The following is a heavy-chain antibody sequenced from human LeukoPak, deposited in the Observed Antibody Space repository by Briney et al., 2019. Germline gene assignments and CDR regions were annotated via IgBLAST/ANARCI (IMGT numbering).Heavy chain of an antibody. J-gene: IGHJ5*02. CDR3: ARDATFGELLLGWFDP. V-gene: IGHV4-4*07. Sequence: SETLSLTCTVSGGSISSYYWSWIRQPAGKGLEWIGRIYTSGSTNYNPSLKGRVTMSVDTSKNQFSLKLSSVTAADTAVYYCARDATFGELLLGWFDPWGQGTLVTVSS. D-gene: IGHD3-10*01. CDR2: IYTSGST. CDR1: GGSISSYY.